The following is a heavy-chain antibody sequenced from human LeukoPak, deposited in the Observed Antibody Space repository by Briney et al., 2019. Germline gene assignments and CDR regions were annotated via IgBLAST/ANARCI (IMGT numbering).Heavy chain of an antibody. Sequence: SVKVSXKASGGTFSSYAISWVRQAPGRGLEWKGGIIPIFGTANYAQKFQGRVTITTDESTSTAYMELSSLRSEDTAVYYCARAYSSGWYVDYWGQGTLVTVSS. CDR3: ARAYSSGWYVDY. V-gene: IGHV1-69*05. J-gene: IGHJ4*02. CDR2: IIPIFGTA. CDR1: GGTFSSYA. D-gene: IGHD6-19*01.